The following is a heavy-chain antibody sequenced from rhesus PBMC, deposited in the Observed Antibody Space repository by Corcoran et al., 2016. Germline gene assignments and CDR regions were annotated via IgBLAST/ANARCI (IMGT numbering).Heavy chain of an antibody. CDR2: ISNRGVST. Sequence: EVQLVESGGGLVQPGGSLRLSCAASGFTFSSYGMSWVRQAPGKGLEWVSYISNRGVSTYDADSAKDRFTISRDNSKTTLSLQMNSLRAEDTAVYYCAKEPTVTTSGYWGQGVLVTVSS. D-gene: IGHD4-35*01. V-gene: IGHV3S5*01. CDR3: AKEPTVTTSGY. J-gene: IGHJ4*01. CDR1: GFTFSSYG.